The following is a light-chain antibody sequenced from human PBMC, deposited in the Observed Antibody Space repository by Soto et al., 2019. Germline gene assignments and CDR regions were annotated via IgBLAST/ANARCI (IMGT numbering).Light chain of an antibody. CDR1: QTISSW. V-gene: IGKV1-5*03. Sequence: DIQMTQSPSTLSASVRDRVTITCRASQTISSWLAWFQQRPGRAPKFLIYKASSLKNGVPLRFSGSGSGTQFTLTNSSLQPDDFATYYCQQLNAYPLTFGQGTRLEIK. CDR2: KAS. J-gene: IGKJ5*01. CDR3: QQLNAYPLT.